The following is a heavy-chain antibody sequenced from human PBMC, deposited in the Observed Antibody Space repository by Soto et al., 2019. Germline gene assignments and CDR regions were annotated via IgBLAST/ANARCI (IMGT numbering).Heavy chain of an antibody. CDR1: GFTFSSYG. D-gene: IGHD2-15*01. CDR3: AKEGGYGSGGSCYVYFDY. Sequence: QVQLVESGGGVVQPGRSLRLSCAASGFTFSSYGMHWVRQAPGKGLEWVAVISYDGSNKYYADSVKGRFTISRDNSKNTLYLQMNSLRAEDTAVYYCAKEGGYGSGGSCYVYFDYWGQGTLVTVSS. CDR2: ISYDGSNK. J-gene: IGHJ4*02. V-gene: IGHV3-30*18.